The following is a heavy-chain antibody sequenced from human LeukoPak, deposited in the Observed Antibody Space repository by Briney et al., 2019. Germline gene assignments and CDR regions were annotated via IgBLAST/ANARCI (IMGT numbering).Heavy chain of an antibody. V-gene: IGHV3-30*18. Sequence: PGRSLRLSCAASGFTFSSYGMHLVRQAPGKGLEWVAVISYDGSNKYYADSVKGRFTISRDNSKNTLYLQMNSLRAEDTAVYYCAKDLGMSSSCLDYWGQGTLVTVSS. CDR2: ISYDGSNK. J-gene: IGHJ4*02. D-gene: IGHD6-13*01. CDR3: AKDLGMSSSCLDY. CDR1: GFTFSSYG.